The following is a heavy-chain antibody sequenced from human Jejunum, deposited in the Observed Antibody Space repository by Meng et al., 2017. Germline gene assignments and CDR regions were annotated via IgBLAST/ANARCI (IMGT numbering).Heavy chain of an antibody. V-gene: IGHV3-33*01. J-gene: IGHJ6*02. Sequence: GGSLRLSCAAFGFTFSSYGMHWVRQAPGKGLEWVALIWFDGSNQNYADSVKGRFTISRDNSKNTLYLQMNSLRAEDTAVYYCARYYGDSSRRNFGMDVWGQGTTVTVSS. CDR1: GFTFSSYG. CDR2: IWFDGSNQ. D-gene: IGHD4-17*01. CDR3: ARYYGDSSRRNFGMDV.